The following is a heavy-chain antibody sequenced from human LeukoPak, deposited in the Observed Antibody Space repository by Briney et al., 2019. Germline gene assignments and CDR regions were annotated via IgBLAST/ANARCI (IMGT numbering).Heavy chain of an antibody. V-gene: IGHV4-39*07. CDR2: IYYSGST. CDR1: GGSISGSSYY. Sequence: PSETLSLTCTVSGGSISGSSYYWGWIRQPPGKGLEWIGSIYYSGSTYYNPSLKSRVTISVDTSKNQFSLKLSSVTAADTAVYYCARVGWPSILRYFDWSRDDAFDIWGQGTMVTVSS. J-gene: IGHJ3*02. D-gene: IGHD3-9*01. CDR3: ARVGWPSILRYFDWSRDDAFDI.